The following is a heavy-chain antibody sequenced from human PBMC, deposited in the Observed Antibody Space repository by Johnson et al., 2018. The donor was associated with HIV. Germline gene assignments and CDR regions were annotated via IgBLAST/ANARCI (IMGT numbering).Heavy chain of an antibody. CDR3: AMERMGGFDI. CDR1: GFTFTNAW. Sequence: VQLVESGGGLVKPGGSLRLSCAASGFTFTNAWMTWVRQAPGKGLEWVGRIKSKTDGGTTDYAARVKGRFTISRDDSKNTLYLQMNSLRAEDTAVYYCAMERMGGFDIWGQGTMVTVSS. V-gene: IGHV3-15*01. CDR2: IKSKTDGGTT. D-gene: IGHD1-26*01. J-gene: IGHJ3*02.